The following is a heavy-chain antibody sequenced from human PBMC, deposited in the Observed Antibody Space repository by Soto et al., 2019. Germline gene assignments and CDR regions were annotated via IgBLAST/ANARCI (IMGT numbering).Heavy chain of an antibody. Sequence: EVQLVESGEGLVQPGGSLRLSCAASGFTFSSYAMHWVRQAPGKGLEYVSAISSNGGSTYYADSVKGRFTISRDNSKNTLYLQMGSLRAEDMAVYYCASLGATIPYWGQGTLVTVSS. CDR2: ISSNGGST. CDR1: GFTFSSYA. V-gene: IGHV3-64*02. CDR3: ASLGATIPY. J-gene: IGHJ1*01. D-gene: IGHD1-26*01.